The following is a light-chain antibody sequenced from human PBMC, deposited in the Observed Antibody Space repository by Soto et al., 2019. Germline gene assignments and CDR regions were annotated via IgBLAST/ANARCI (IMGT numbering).Light chain of an antibody. J-gene: IGKJ4*01. CDR2: A. CDR1: QDIANF. V-gene: IGKV1-27*01. Sequence: ILMTQSPSSLSAFVGDRVTITCRASQDIANFLAWYQQKPGKVPRLLIYATLQSGVPSRFSGSGSGTDFTLSISSLQPDDVATYYYQKCKVAPSTFGGGTKVDIK. CDR3: QKCKVAPST.